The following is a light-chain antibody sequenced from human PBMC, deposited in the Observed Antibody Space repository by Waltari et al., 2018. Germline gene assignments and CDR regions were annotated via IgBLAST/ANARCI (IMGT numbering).Light chain of an antibody. CDR3: MQGKDAYT. CDR1: LSPLHTDGATY. Sequence: DVVMTQTPVSLPVTPGQPASISCKSSLSPLHTDGATYLYWYLQKPGQSPQVLIYEVSSRFSGVPDRFSGSGSGTDFTLKISRVEAEDVGVYYCMQGKDAYTFGPGTTLEIK. V-gene: IGKV2-29*02. J-gene: IGKJ2*01. CDR2: EVS.